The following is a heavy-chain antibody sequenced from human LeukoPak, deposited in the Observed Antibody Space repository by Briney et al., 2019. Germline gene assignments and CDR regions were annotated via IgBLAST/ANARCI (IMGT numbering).Heavy chain of an antibody. J-gene: IGHJ4*02. CDR2: IYHSGST. CDR3: ARGPYYYDSSGPYFDY. V-gene: IGHV4-30-2*05. Sequence: KASETLSLTCAVSGGSISSGGYSWSWIRQPPGKGLEWIGYIYHSGSTYYNPSLKSRVTISVDTSKNQFSLKLSSVTAADTAVYYCARGPYYYDSSGPYFDYWGQGTLVTVSS. CDR1: GGSISSGGYS. D-gene: IGHD3-22*01.